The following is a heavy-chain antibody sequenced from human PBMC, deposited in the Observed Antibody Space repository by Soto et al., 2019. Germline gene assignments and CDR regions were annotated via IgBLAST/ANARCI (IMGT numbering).Heavy chain of an antibody. CDR3: ARSYSYGYLYGMDV. D-gene: IGHD5-18*01. V-gene: IGHV3-33*01. CDR2: IWCDGSNK. CDR1: GFTFSSYG. Sequence: QVQLVESGGGVVQPGRSLRLSCAASGFTFSSYGMHWVRQAPGKGLEWVAVIWCDGSNKYYADSVKGRFTISRDNSKNTLYLQMNSLRAEDTAVYYCARSYSYGYLYGMDVWGQGTTVTVSS. J-gene: IGHJ6*02.